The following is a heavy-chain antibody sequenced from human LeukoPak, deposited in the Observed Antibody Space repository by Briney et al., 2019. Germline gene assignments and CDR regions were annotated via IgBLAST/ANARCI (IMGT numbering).Heavy chain of an antibody. Sequence: PGGSLRLSCAASGFTFSSHWMHWVRQAPGKGLVWVSRINSDGSSTSYADSVKGRFTISRDNAKNTLYLQMSSLGAEDTAVYYCARTGYSSSWYGSGYYYYVDVWGKGTTVTISS. V-gene: IGHV3-74*01. CDR3: ARTGYSSSWYGSGYYYYVDV. D-gene: IGHD6-13*01. J-gene: IGHJ6*03. CDR2: INSDGSST. CDR1: GFTFSSHW.